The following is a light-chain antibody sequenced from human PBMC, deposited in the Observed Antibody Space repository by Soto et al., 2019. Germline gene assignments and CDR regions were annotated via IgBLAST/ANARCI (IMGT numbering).Light chain of an antibody. CDR2: AAS. CDR1: QTISHY. V-gene: IGKV1-39*01. CDR3: QQSSSAPWT. J-gene: IGKJ3*01. Sequence: DIQMTQSPSSLSASVGDRVTITCRASQTISHYLNWYRQQPGKAPKLLIYAASNLQSGVPSRFSGSGSGTEFTLTINSLHPEDFATYFCQQSSSAPWTFGPGTKVDIK.